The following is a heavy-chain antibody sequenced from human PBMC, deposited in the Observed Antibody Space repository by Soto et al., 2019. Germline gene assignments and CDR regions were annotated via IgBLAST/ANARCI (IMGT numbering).Heavy chain of an antibody. V-gene: IGHV3-73*01. CDR1: GFSFSGSP. CDR2: IRSKTDTYAT. J-gene: IGHJ6*02. Sequence: PVGSLRLSCAASGFSFSGSPMHWVRQASGKGLEWVGRIRSKTDTYATAYAASVKGRFTISRDGSKSTAYLQMDSLKTEDTAVYYCDRLAEWDYYYGMDVWGQGTTVTVSS. CDR3: DRLAEWDYYYGMDV. D-gene: IGHD2-8*01.